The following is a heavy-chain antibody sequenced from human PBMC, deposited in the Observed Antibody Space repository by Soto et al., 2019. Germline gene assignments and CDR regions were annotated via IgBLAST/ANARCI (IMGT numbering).Heavy chain of an antibody. CDR2: ISGSGGRT. Sequence: GGSLRLSCAASGFTFSSYAMSWVRQAPGKGLEWVSAISGSGGRTYYADSVKGRFTISRDNSKNTLYLQMNSLRAEDTAVYYCAKGSGRVTIFGVAWDYYYCMDVWGKGTTVTVS. CDR3: AKGSGRVTIFGVAWDYYYCMDV. CDR1: GFTFSSYA. D-gene: IGHD3-3*01. V-gene: IGHV3-23*01. J-gene: IGHJ6*03.